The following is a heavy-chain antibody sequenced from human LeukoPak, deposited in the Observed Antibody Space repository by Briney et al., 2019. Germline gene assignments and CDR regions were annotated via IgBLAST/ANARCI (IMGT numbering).Heavy chain of an antibody. J-gene: IGHJ4*02. Sequence: GGSLRLSCAASGFTFSSYAMHWVRQAPGKGLEWVTIISYDGTNKYYADSVKGRFTISRDNSKNTLYLQMNSLRAEDTAVYYCAKDHSPWSHSGWYFDYWGQGTLVTVSS. CDR3: AKDHSPWSHSGWYFDY. CDR1: GFTFSSYA. V-gene: IGHV3-30*04. D-gene: IGHD6-19*01. CDR2: ISYDGTNK.